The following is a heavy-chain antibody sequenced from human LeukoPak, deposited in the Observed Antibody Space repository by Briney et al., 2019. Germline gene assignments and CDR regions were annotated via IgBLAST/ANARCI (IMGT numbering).Heavy chain of an antibody. CDR2: IYSGGST. Sequence: GGSLRLSCAASGFTVSSNYMSWVRQAPGKGLEWVSVIYSGGSTYYADSVKGRFTISRDNSKNTLYLQMNSLRAEDTAVYYCATSPPHYYYGMDVWGQGTTVTVSS. J-gene: IGHJ6*02. CDR1: GFTVSSNY. CDR3: ATSPPHYYYGMDV. D-gene: IGHD6-6*01. V-gene: IGHV3-66*01.